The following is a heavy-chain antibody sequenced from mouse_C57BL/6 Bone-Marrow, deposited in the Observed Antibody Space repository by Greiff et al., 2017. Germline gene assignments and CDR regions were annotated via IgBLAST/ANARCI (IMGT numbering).Heavy chain of an antibody. J-gene: IGHJ3*01. Sequence: QVHVKQSGAELAKPGASVKLSCKASGYTFTSYWMHWVKQRPGQGLEWIGYINPSSGYTKYNQKFKDKATLTADKSSSTAYMQLSSLTYEDSAVYYCASTGNLRPFAYWGQGTLVTVSA. D-gene: IGHD1-1*01. CDR2: INPSSGYT. V-gene: IGHV1-7*01. CDR1: GYTFTSYW. CDR3: ASTGNLRPFAY.